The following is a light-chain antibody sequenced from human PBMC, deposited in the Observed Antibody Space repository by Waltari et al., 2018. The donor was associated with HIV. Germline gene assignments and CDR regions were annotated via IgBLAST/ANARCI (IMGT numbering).Light chain of an antibody. CDR1: QSVSSN. J-gene: IGKJ4*01. V-gene: IGKV3-15*01. Sequence: TLSVSPGERATLSCRASQSVSSNLAWYQQKPGLAPRLLIYGASTRATGTPARFSGSGAGTEFTLTISSLQSEDFAVYYCQQYNNWPPLTFGGGTKVEIK. CDR3: QQYNNWPPLT. CDR2: GAS.